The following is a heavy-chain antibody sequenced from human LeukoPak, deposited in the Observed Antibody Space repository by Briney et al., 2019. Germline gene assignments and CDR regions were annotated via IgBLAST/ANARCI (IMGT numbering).Heavy chain of an antibody. Sequence: GGSLRLSCAASGFTFSNYDMSWVRQAPGKGLEWVSAITGSGGNTYYADSVKGRFTISRDNSENTLYLQMNSLRAEDTAVYYCTKCMSSWTDAFDIWGQGTMVTVSS. V-gene: IGHV3-23*01. J-gene: IGHJ3*02. D-gene: IGHD6-13*01. CDR1: GFTFSNYD. CDR2: ITGSGGNT. CDR3: TKCMSSWTDAFDI.